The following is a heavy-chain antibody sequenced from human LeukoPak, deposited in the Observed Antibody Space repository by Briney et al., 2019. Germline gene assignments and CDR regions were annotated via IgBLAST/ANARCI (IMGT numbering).Heavy chain of an antibody. V-gene: IGHV4-59*01. D-gene: IGHD2-21*02. J-gene: IGHJ4*02. CDR1: GGSFSGYY. CDR3: ARVGAYCGGDCFSVWFDY. CDR2: IYYSGST. Sequence: SETLSLTCAVYGGSFSGYYWSWIRQPPGKGLEWIGYIYYSGSTNYNPSLKSRVTISVDTSKNQFSLKLSSVTAADTAVYYCARVGAYCGGDCFSVWFDYWGQGTLVTVSS.